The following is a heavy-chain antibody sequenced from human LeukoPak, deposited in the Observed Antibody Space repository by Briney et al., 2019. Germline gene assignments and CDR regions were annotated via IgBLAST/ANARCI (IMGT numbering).Heavy chain of an antibody. D-gene: IGHD2/OR15-2a*01. V-gene: IGHV3-48*02. Sequence: GGSLRLSCAASGFTFTTYSMTWVRQAPAKGLYPISSISSSRSSIYYADSVKGRFTISRDNAKNSLYLHMNGLRDEDTAVYYCARDSVGSTTYYAYWYFDLWGRGTLVTVSS. CDR1: GFTFTTYS. CDR2: ISSSRSSI. J-gene: IGHJ2*01. CDR3: ARDSVGSTTYYAYWYFDL.